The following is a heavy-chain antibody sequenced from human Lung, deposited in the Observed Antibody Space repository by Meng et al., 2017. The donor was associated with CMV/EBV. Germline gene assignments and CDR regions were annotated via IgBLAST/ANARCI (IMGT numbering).Heavy chain of an antibody. V-gene: IGHV6-1*01. CDR1: GDSVSSNSPA. D-gene: IGHD5-24*01. CDR2: TYYRSKWYN. Sequence: SQXXSLTXAISGDSVSSNSPAWNWIRQSPSRGLEWLGRTYYRSKWYNDYAVSVKSRITINPDTSKNQFSLQLNSVTPEDTAVYYCARVTDGYNLQGMDVWXQGTXVTVSS. CDR3: ARVTDGYNLQGMDV. J-gene: IGHJ6*02.